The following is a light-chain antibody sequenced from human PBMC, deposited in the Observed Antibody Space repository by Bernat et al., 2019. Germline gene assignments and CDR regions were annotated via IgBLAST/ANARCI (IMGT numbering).Light chain of an antibody. V-gene: IGKV1-5*03. J-gene: IGKJ2*01. CDR3: QKYNSYLYT. CDR1: QSISSY. CDR2: KAS. Sequence: DIQMTQSPSTLSASVGDRVTITCRASQSISSYLAWYQQKPGKAPKLLIYKASSLDSGVPSRFSGSVSGTEFTLTISSLQPDDFATYFCQKYNSYLYTFGLGTKLEI.